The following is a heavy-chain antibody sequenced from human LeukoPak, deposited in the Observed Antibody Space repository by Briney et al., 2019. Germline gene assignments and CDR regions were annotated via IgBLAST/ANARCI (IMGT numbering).Heavy chain of an antibody. D-gene: IGHD3-10*01. CDR3: ARDLSPELLWFGELLSGFDY. V-gene: IGHV1-18*01. Sequence: ASVKVSCKASGYTFTSYGISWVRQAPGQGLDWMGWISAYNGNTNYAQKLQGRVTMTTDTSTSTAYMELRSLRSDDTAVYYCARDLSPELLWFGELLSGFDYWGQGTLVTVSS. J-gene: IGHJ4*02. CDR2: ISAYNGNT. CDR1: GYTFTSYG.